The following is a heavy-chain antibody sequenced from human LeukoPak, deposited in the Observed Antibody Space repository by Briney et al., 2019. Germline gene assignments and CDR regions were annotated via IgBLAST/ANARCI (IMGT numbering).Heavy chain of an antibody. CDR1: GFTFSNYA. Sequence: GGSLRLSCAASGFTFSNYAMHWVRQTPGKGLEWVAVISYDGSNKYYAESVKGRFTISRDNSKSTLYLQMNSLSAEDTAVYYCAKGRPCSSTSCYGSYFDSWGQGTLVTVSS. J-gene: IGHJ4*02. CDR3: AKGRPCSSTSCYGSYFDS. D-gene: IGHD2-2*01. V-gene: IGHV3-30-3*01. CDR2: ISYDGSNK.